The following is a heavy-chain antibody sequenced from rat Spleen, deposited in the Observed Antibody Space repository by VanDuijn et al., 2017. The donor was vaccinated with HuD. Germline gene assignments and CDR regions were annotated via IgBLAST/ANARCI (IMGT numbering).Heavy chain of an antibody. V-gene: IGHV5S23*01. CDR1: GFTFSNYA. Sequence: EVQLVESGGGLVQPGRSLKLSCAASGFTFSNYAMAWVRQAPAQGLEWVASITDSGDNTYYRDSVKGRFTISRDNARSTLYLQMDSLRSEDTASYYCARRPGYGGYGFDYWGQGVMVTVSS. CDR2: ITDSGDNT. J-gene: IGHJ2*01. CDR3: ARRPGYGGYGFDY. D-gene: IGHD1-11*01.